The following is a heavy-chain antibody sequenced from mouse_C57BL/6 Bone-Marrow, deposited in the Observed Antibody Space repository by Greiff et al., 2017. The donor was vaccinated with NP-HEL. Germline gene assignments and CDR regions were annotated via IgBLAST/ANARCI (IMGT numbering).Heavy chain of an antibody. CDR3: ARCPYYYGSSYGDD. D-gene: IGHD1-1*01. CDR2: LNPGSGGT. J-gene: IGHJ2*01. CDR1: GYAFTNYL. Sequence: QVQLQQSGAELVRPGTSVKVSCKASGYAFTNYLIEWVKQRPGQGLEWIGVLNPGSGGTNYNEKFKGKATLTADKSSSTAYMQLSSLTSEDSAVYFCARCPYYYGSSYGDDWGQGTTLTVSS. V-gene: IGHV1-54*01.